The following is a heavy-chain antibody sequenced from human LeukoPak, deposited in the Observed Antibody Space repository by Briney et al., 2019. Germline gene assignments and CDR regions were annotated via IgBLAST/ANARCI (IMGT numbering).Heavy chain of an antibody. D-gene: IGHD3-10*01. J-gene: IGHJ4*02. CDR1: GFTFSSYA. V-gene: IGHV3-23*01. Sequence: HPGGSLRLSCAASGFTFSSYAMSWVRQAPGKGLEWVSAISGSGGSTYYADSVKGRFTISRDNSKNTLYLQMNSLRAEDTAVYYCAKEYGSGSYFRFKKYYFDYWGQGTLVTVSS. CDR3: AKEYGSGSYFRFKKYYFDY. CDR2: ISGSGGST.